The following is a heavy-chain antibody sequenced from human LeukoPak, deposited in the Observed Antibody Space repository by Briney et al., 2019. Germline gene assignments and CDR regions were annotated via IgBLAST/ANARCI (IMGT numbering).Heavy chain of an antibody. CDR2: INHSGST. CDR3: ARGRAKFDP. V-gene: IGHV4-34*01. J-gene: IGHJ5*02. Sequence: SETLSLTCAVYGGSFSGYYWSWIRQPPGKGLEWIGEINHSGSTNYNPSLKSRVTISVDTSKNQFSLKLSSVTAADTAVYYCARGRAKFDPWGQGTLVTVSS. CDR1: GGSFSGYY.